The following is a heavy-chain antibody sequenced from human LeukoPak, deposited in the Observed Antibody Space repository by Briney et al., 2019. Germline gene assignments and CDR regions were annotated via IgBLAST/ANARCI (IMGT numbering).Heavy chain of an antibody. CDR1: GYTFTGYY. D-gene: IGHD2-2*02. CDR3: AREEYCSSTSCYTEY. V-gene: IGHV1-2*02. Sequence: ASVKVSCKASGYTFTGYYMHWVRQAPGQGLEWMGWINPNSGGTNYAQKFQGRVTMTRDTSISTAYRELSRLRSDDTAVYYCAREEYCSSTSCYTEYWGQGTLVTVSS. J-gene: IGHJ4*02. CDR2: INPNSGGT.